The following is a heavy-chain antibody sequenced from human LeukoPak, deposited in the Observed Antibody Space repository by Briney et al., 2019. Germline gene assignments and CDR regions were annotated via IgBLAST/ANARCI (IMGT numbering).Heavy chain of an antibody. J-gene: IGHJ6*03. CDR1: AFTFSNAW. CDR3: ITGYYYEFLSGYGDYYYNYYIEV. CDR2: IKSKTDGGTT. Sequence: PGGSLTLSCAASAFTFSNAWMRWVRQAPGKGLEWVGRIKSKTDGGTTDYAAPVKGRFTISRDDSKNTLYLQINILKREDTAVYYCITGYYYEFLSGYGDYYYNYYIEVWGKGTRVSVSS. D-gene: IGHD3-3*01. V-gene: IGHV3-15*01.